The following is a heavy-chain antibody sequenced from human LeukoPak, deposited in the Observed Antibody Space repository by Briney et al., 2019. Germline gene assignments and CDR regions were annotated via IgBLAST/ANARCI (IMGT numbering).Heavy chain of an antibody. CDR2: IKSNADGGTP. Sequence: PGGSLRLSCAASGFSFMNAWMIWVRQAPGKGLEWVGRIKSNADGGTPDYAAPARGRFTISRDDSKNTLYLQMDSLKTEDTAVYYCTTFYHEYSPYWGRGTLVTVSS. J-gene: IGHJ4*02. CDR3: TTFYHEYSPY. CDR1: GFSFMNAW. D-gene: IGHD2/OR15-2a*01. V-gene: IGHV3-15*01.